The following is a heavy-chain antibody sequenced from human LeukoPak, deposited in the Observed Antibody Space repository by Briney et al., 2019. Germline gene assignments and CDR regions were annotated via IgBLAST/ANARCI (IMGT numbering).Heavy chain of an antibody. Sequence: SETLSLTCAVYGXSFSGYSWSWIRQPPGKGLEWIGYIYHSGSTYYNLSLKSRVTISVDWSKNQFSLKLSSVTAADTAVYYCARVNWNDYWFDPWGQGTLVTVSS. J-gene: IGHJ5*02. CDR3: ARVNWNDYWFDP. D-gene: IGHD1-20*01. V-gene: IGHV4-30-2*01. CDR1: GXSFSGYS. CDR2: IYHSGST.